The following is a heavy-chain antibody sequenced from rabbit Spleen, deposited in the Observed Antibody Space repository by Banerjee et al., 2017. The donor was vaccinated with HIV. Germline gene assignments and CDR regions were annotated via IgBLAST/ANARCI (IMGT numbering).Heavy chain of an antibody. D-gene: IGHD8-1*01. J-gene: IGHJ6*01. CDR3: ARDTGSSFSTYGMDL. V-gene: IGHV1S40*01. Sequence: QSLEESGGDLVKPGASLTLTCSASGFSFSSDYYMCWVRQAPGKGLEWIACIYASSGGSTAYASWAKGRFTISKTSSTTVTLQMTSLTAADTATYFCARDTGSSFSTYGMDLWGPGTLVTVS. CDR1: GFSFSSDYY. CDR2: IYASSGGST.